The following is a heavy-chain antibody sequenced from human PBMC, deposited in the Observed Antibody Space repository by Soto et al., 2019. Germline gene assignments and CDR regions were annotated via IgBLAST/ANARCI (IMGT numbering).Heavy chain of an antibody. Sequence: EVQLVESGGGLVEPGGSLRLSCAASGFTFSSNSMNWVRQAPGRGLVWVSSISSSSSYIYYADSVKGRFTISRDTAKNSLYLQMNSLRAEDTAVYYSARDGLRDIVVVPAAARFDPWGQGTLVTVSS. D-gene: IGHD2-2*01. V-gene: IGHV3-21*01. CDR1: GFTFSSNS. CDR2: ISSSSSYI. J-gene: IGHJ5*02. CDR3: ARDGLRDIVVVPAAARFDP.